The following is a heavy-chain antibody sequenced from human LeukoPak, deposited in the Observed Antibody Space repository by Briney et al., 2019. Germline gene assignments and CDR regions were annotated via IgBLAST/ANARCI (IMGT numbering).Heavy chain of an antibody. CDR1: GGSISSYY. D-gene: IGHD6-19*01. CDR2: IYTSGST. J-gene: IGHJ4*02. V-gene: IGHV4-4*07. Sequence: SETLSLTCTVPGGSISSYYWSWIRQPAGAGMEWIGRIYTSGSTNYNPSLKSRGTMSVATSKNQFSLKLSSVTAAYTAVYYCASSRGKGNFDYWGQGTLVTVSS. CDR3: ASSRGKGNFDY.